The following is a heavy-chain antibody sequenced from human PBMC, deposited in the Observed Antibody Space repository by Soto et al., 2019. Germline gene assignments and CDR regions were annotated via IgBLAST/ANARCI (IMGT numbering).Heavy chain of an antibody. J-gene: IGHJ4*02. D-gene: IGHD3-9*01. CDR2: IIPFVGVP. Sequence: SVKVSCKASGGTFSSYTITWVRQAPGQGLEWMGRIIPFVGVPNYAQKFQGRVTITADKSTSTAYMDLSSLRSEDTAVYYCAREIYDISTVYYRGFYSGGRETPFTFSS. V-gene: IGHV1-69*04. CDR1: GGTFSSYT. CDR3: AREIYDISTVYYRGFYS.